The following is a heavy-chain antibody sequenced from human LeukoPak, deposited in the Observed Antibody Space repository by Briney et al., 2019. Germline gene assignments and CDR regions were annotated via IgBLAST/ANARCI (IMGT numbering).Heavy chain of an antibody. D-gene: IGHD5-12*01. V-gene: IGHV4-39*07. J-gene: IGHJ4*02. Sequence: NPSETLSLTCTVSGDSISSSSYYWGWIRQPPGKGLEWIGSIYHSGSTYYNPSLKSRVTISVDTSKNQFSLKLSSVTAADTAVYYCAREVGYSGYDKGNYWGQGTLVTVSS. CDR2: IYHSGST. CDR1: GDSISSSSYY. CDR3: AREVGYSGYDKGNY.